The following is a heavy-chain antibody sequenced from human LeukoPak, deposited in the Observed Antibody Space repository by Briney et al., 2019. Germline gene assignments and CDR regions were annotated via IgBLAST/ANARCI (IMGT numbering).Heavy chain of an antibody. V-gene: IGHV3-48*03. J-gene: IGHJ4*02. Sequence: GGSLRLSCAASGFTFSSYEMNWVRQAPGKGLEGGSYISSSGSTIYYADAVKGRFTISRDNAKNSLYLQMNSLRAEDPAVYYCAREWYSSSWYYFDSWGQGTLVTVSS. CDR2: ISSSGSTI. CDR1: GFTFSSYE. D-gene: IGHD6-13*01. CDR3: AREWYSSSWYYFDS.